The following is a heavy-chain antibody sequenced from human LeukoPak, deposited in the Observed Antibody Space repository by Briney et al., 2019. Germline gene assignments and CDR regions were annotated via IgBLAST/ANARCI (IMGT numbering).Heavy chain of an antibody. Sequence: SETLSLTCTVSGGSISSGDYYWSWIRQPPGKGLEEIGYIYYSESTYYNPSLKSRVTISVDTSKNQFSLKLSSVTAADTAVYYCARGAFDCSSTSCYLYYYYMDVWGKGTTVTVSS. V-gene: IGHV4-30-4*08. CDR2: IYYSEST. CDR1: GGSISSGDYY. J-gene: IGHJ6*03. CDR3: ARGAFDCSSTSCYLYYYYMDV. D-gene: IGHD2-2*01.